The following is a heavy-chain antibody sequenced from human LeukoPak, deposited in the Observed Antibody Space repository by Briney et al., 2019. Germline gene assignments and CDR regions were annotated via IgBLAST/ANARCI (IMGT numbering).Heavy chain of an antibody. J-gene: IGHJ4*02. CDR2: IYPGDSDT. CDR3: ARRHYYGSGSYPAFDS. D-gene: IGHD3-10*01. CDR1: GYGFTNCW. Sequence: GESLKISCQASGYGFTNCWIAWVRQQPEKGPELMGIIYPGDSDTQYSPSFQGQVTISADTSITTAYLQWGSLQASDTAMYYCARRHYYGSGSYPAFDSWGQGTLVTVSS. V-gene: IGHV5-51*01.